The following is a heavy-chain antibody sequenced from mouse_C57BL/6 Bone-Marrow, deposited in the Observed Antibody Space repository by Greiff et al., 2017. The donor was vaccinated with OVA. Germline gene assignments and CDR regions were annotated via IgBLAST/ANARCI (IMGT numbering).Heavy chain of an antibody. J-gene: IGHJ1*03. V-gene: IGHV1-5*01. CDR1: GYTFTSYW. CDR2: IYPGNSDT. CDR3: TRSRYYGSSWGWYFDV. Sequence: VQLQQSGTVLARPGASVKMSCKTSGYTFTSYWMHWVKQRPGQGLEWIGAIYPGNSDTSYNQKFKGKAKLTAVTSASTAYMALSSLTNEDSAVYYCTRSRYYGSSWGWYFDVWGTGTTVTVSS. D-gene: IGHD1-1*01.